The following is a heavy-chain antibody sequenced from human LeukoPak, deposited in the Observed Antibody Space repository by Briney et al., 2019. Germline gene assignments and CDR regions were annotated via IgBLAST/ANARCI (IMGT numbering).Heavy chain of an antibody. Sequence: PGGSLRLSCAASGFTFSNYAMSWVRQAPGKGLEWVSTISGSGGSTYYADSVKGRFTISRDNSKNTLYLQMNSLRVEDTAVYYCARSSDFWNYWGQGTLVTVSS. D-gene: IGHD3-3*01. CDR3: ARSSDFWNY. CDR2: ISGSGGST. CDR1: GFTFSNYA. V-gene: IGHV3-23*01. J-gene: IGHJ4*02.